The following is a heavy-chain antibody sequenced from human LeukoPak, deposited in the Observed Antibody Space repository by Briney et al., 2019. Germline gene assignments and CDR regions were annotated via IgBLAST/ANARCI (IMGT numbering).Heavy chain of an antibody. J-gene: IGHJ4*02. V-gene: IGHV3-23*01. CDR1: GFPFSSYG. Sequence: PGGSLRLSCAASGFPFSSYGMSWVRQAPGKGLEWVSAISGSGGSTYYADSVKGRFTISRDNSKNTLYLQMNSLRAEDTAVYYCAKNYYCSGGSCYPGDWGQGTLVTVSS. CDR3: AKNYYCSGGSCYPGD. D-gene: IGHD2-15*01. CDR2: ISGSGGST.